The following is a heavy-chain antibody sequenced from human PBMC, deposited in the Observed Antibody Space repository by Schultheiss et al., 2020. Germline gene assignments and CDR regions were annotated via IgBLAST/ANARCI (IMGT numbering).Heavy chain of an antibody. CDR2: IIPILGIA. Sequence: SVKVSCKASAGTFSSYAISWVRQAPGQGLEWMGRIIPILGIANYAQKFQGRVTITADKSTSTAYMELSSLRSEDTAVYYCARGYYYDSSGYYGGADYWGEGASVKVSS. D-gene: IGHD3-22*01. V-gene: IGHV1-69*04. J-gene: IGHJ4*02. CDR3: ARGYYYDSSGYYGGADY. CDR1: AGTFSSYA.